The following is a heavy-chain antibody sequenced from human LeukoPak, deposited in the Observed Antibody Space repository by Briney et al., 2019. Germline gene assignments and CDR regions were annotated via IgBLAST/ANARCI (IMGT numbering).Heavy chain of an antibody. CDR3: ARGDYYYYYYMDV. D-gene: IGHD2-21*02. V-gene: IGHV4-59*08. J-gene: IGHJ6*03. CDR2: IYYSGST. Sequence: SETLSLTCSVAGGSISSYYWSWIRQPPGKRLEWIGHIYYSGSTNYNPSLKSRVTMSVDTSRDQFSLKLSSVTATHTAVYYCARGDYYYYYYMDVWGKGTTVTVSS. CDR1: GGSISSYY.